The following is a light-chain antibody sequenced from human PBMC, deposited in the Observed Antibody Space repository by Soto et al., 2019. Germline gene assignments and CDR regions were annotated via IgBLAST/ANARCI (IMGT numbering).Light chain of an antibody. CDR1: QSVSRNS. Sequence: EIVLTQSPGTLSLSPGERATLSCRASQSVSRNSLAWYQQQPGQARRLLIYGASSRATDIPDRFSRSGSGTDFTLIVSRLEPEDFAVYFCQQYGTSPPTFGPGTKVDIK. CDR2: GAS. V-gene: IGKV3-20*01. J-gene: IGKJ3*01. CDR3: QQYGTSPPT.